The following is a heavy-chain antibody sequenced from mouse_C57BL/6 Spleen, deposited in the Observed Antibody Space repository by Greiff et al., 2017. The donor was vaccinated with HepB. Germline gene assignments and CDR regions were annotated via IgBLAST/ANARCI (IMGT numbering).Heavy chain of an antibody. J-gene: IGHJ2*01. CDR3: ARSPHYYGSLDY. Sequence: QVQLQQSGPELVKPGASVKISCKASGYAFSSSWMNWVKQRPGKGLEWIGRIYPGDGDTNYNGKFKGKGTLTADKSYSPAYMQLSSLTSEDSAVYFCARSPHYYGSLDYWGQGTTLTVSS. CDR2: IYPGDGDT. D-gene: IGHD1-1*01. CDR1: GYAFSSSW. V-gene: IGHV1-82*01.